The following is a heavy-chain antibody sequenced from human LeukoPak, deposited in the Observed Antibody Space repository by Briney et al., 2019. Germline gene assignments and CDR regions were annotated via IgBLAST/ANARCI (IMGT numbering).Heavy chain of an antibody. CDR2: IRSKAYGGTT. V-gene: IGHV3-49*04. D-gene: IGHD3-3*01. J-gene: IGHJ3*01. CDR1: GFTFGDYA. Sequence: GGSLRLSCTASGFTFGDYAMSWVRQAPGKGLEWVGFIRSKAYGGTTEYAASVKGRFTISRDDSKSIAYLQMNSLKTEDTAVYYCTRSFWSGLHSPWGQGTMVTVSS. CDR3: TRSFWSGLHSP.